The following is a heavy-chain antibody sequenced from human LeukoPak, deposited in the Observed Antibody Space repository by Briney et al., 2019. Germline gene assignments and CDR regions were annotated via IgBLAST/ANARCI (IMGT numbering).Heavy chain of an antibody. CDR1: GYTFTGYY. V-gene: IGHV1-2*02. CDR3: ARGDTMVRGVIMWYFDY. CDR2: INPNSGGT. Sequence: ASVKVSCKASGYTFTGYYMHWVRQAPGQGLEWMGWINPNSGGTNYAQKFQGRVTMTRDTSISTAYVELSRLRSDDTAVYYCARGDTMVRGVIMWYFDYWGQGTLVTVSS. J-gene: IGHJ4*02. D-gene: IGHD3-10*01.